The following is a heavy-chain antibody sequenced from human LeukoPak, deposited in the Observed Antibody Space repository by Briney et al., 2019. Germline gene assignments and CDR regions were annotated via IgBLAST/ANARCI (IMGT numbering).Heavy chain of an antibody. CDR2: ISSSSSML. V-gene: IGHV3-48*04. Sequence: GGSLRLSCAASGFTFSSCSMNWVRQAPGKGLEWVSYISSSSSMLHYADSVEGRFTISRDNGKSSLYLQMSSLRVEDTAVYYCTRRPYSSSWYYFDYWGQGTLVTVSS. CDR3: TRRPYSSSWYYFDY. CDR1: GFTFSSCS. J-gene: IGHJ4*02. D-gene: IGHD6-13*01.